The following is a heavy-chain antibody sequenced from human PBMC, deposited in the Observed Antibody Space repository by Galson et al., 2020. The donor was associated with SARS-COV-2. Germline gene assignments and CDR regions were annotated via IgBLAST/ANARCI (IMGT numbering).Heavy chain of an antibody. CDR2: IDWDDDE. CDR3: ARIDSSGCRGNY. J-gene: IGHJ4*02. D-gene: IGHD6-19*01. V-gene: IGHV2-70*11. Sequence: ESGPTLVKPTQTLTLTCTFSGFSLSASGMCVNWIRQPPGKALEWLARIDWDDDEYYNTSLKARLTISKDTSKNQVVLTMTNMDPVDTATYYGARIDSSGCRGNYWGQGTLVTVSS. CDR1: GFSLSASGMC.